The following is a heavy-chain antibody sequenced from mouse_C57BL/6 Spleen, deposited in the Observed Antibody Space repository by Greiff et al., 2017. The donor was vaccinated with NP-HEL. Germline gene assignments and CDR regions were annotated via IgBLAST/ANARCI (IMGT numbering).Heavy chain of an antibody. CDR3: ARRVTGPFDY. J-gene: IGHJ2*01. CDR2: IYPGDGDT. CDR1: GYAFSSSW. D-gene: IGHD2-1*01. Sequence: VQLQQSGPELVKPGASVQISCKASGYAFSSSWMNWVKQRPGKGLEWIGRIYPGDGDTNYNGKFKGKATLTADKSSRTAYMQLSSLTSEDSAVYFRARRVTGPFDYWGQGTTLTVSS. V-gene: IGHV1-82*01.